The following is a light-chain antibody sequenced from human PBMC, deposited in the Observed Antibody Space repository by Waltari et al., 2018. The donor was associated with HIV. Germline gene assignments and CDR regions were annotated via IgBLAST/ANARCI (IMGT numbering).Light chain of an antibody. Sequence: DIHMAQSPSTLAASVGDRVTITYRASQSVGSYLAWYQRKPGKAPKLLIYQASSLERGVTSRFSASGSGTYFTLTITSLQPDDFATYYCQQYHTFLTFGQGTDLE. CDR2: QAS. CDR3: QQYHTFLT. V-gene: IGKV1-5*03. J-gene: IGKJ2*01. CDR1: QSVGSY.